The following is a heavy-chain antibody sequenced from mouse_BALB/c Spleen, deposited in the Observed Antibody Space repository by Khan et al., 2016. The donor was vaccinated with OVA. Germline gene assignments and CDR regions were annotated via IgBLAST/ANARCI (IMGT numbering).Heavy chain of an antibody. Sequence: QVQLQQSGAELVRPGASVKLSCKASGYTFTSYWINWVKQRPGKGLEWIGNIYPSDRNTNYNQNFKDKATLTVKKSSSKVYMQLTSPTSEASAVYYCTSFITTVPSWYFDVWGAGTTFTVSS. J-gene: IGHJ1*01. D-gene: IGHD1-1*01. CDR2: IYPSDRNT. CDR1: GYTFTSYW. CDR3: TSFITTVPSWYFDV. V-gene: IGHV1-69*02.